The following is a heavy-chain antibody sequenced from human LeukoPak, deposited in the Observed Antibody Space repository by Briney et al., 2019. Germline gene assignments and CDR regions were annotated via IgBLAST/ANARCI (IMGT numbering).Heavy chain of an antibody. CDR3: ARFTIEDYYDSSGYNPFDY. CDR2: IYPGDSDT. J-gene: IGHJ4*02. Sequence: GESLKISCKGSGYSFTSYWIGWVRQMPGKGLEWMGIIYPGDSDTRYSPSFQGQVTISADKSISTAYLQWSSLKASDTAMYYCARFTIEDYYDSSGYNPFDYWGQGTLVTVSS. D-gene: IGHD3-22*01. CDR1: GYSFTSYW. V-gene: IGHV5-51*01.